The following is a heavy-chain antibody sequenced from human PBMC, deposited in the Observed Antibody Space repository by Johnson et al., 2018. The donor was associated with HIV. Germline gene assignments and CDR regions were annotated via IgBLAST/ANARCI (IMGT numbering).Heavy chain of an antibody. CDR2: ISGSGGST. V-gene: IGHV3-23*04. CDR3: ARSGGYPNAFDS. Sequence: EVQLVESGGGLVQPGGSLRLSCAASGFTFSSYAMSWVRQAPGKGLEWVSAISGSGGSTYYADSVKGRFTISRDNSKNSLFLQMNSLRVEDTAVYYCARSGGYPNAFDSWGPGTIVTVSS. D-gene: IGHD6-13*01. CDR1: GFTFSSYA. J-gene: IGHJ3*02.